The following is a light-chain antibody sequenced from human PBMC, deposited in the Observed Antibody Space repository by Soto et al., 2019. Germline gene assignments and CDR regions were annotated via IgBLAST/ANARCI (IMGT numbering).Light chain of an antibody. CDR3: KQCFHAPK. Sequence: VFTQSPDSLAVSLGGRATIHCRSNQSVLFVSNNKNFLAWYQQKPGQPPKLFLNWASTRKSGVPDRFIGGGARTEFTLTISSMHAEDVAVYYCKQCFHAPKFGQGTKVEI. CDR1: QSVLFVSNNKNF. CDR2: WAS. J-gene: IGKJ1*01. V-gene: IGKV4-1*01.